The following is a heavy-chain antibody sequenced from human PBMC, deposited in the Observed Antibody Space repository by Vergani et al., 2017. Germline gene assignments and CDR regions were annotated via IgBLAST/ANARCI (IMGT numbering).Heavy chain of an antibody. J-gene: IGHJ5*02. Sequence: QVQLVQSGAEVKKPGSSVKVSCKASGGTFSSYAISWVRQAPGQGLEWMGRIIPILGIANYAQKFQGRVTITADKSTSTAYMELSMLRSDDTAVYYCVNWNYVVGWFDPWGQGTLVTVSS. CDR3: VNWNYVVGWFDP. CDR1: GGTFSSYA. D-gene: IGHD1-7*01. CDR2: IIPILGIA. V-gene: IGHV1-69*04.